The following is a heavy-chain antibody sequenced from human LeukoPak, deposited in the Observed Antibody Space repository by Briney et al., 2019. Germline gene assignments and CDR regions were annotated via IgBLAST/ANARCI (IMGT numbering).Heavy chain of an antibody. V-gene: IGHV3-33*01. Sequence: PGGSLRLSCAASGFTFSAYGMHWVRQAPGKGLEWVAVIWYDGSNKYYADSVKGRFTISRDNSKNTLYLQMNSLRAEDTAVYYCARDIGLAVVVPAALDYWGQGTLVTVSS. D-gene: IGHD2-2*01. J-gene: IGHJ4*02. CDR2: IWYDGSNK. CDR1: GFTFSAYG. CDR3: ARDIGLAVVVPAALDY.